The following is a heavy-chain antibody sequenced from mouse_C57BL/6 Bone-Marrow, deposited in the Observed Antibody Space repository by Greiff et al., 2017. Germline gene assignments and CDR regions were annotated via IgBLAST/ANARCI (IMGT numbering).Heavy chain of an antibody. CDR2: ILPGSGST. Sequence: QVQLQQSGAELMKPGASVKLSCTATGYTFTGYWIEWVKQTPGHGLEWIGEILPGSGSTNYTEKFKGKAPFTADTSSNTAYMQVSSLTNDDAASYYCAREGWYFDVWGTGTTVTVAS. V-gene: IGHV1-9*01. J-gene: IGHJ1*03. CDR3: AREGWYFDV. CDR1: GYTFTGYW.